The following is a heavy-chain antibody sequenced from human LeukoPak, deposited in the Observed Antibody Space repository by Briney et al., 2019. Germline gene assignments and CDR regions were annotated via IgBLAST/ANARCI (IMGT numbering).Heavy chain of an antibody. V-gene: IGHV4-59*01. D-gene: IGHD3-22*01. Sequence: SETLSLTCTVSGGSISSYYWSWIRQPPGKGLEWIGYIYYSGSTNYYPSLKSRVTISVDTSKNQFSLKLSSVTAADTAVYYCARGYYYDSSGYFPTFDYWGQGTLVTVSS. J-gene: IGHJ4*02. CDR2: IYYSGST. CDR3: ARGYYYDSSGYFPTFDY. CDR1: GGSISSYY.